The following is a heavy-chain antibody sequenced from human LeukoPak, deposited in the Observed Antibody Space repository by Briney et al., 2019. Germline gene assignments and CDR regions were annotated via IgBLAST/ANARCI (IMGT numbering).Heavy chain of an antibody. D-gene: IGHD4-17*01. CDR1: GFTFSSYA. CDR2: ISGSGGST. CDR3: AKLGGPRKHYGHFDY. Sequence: GGSLRLSCAASGFTFSSYAMSWVRQAPGKGLEWVSAISGSGGSTYYADSVKGWFTISRDNSKNTLYLQMNSLRAEDTAVYYCAKLGGPRKHYGHFDYWGQGTLVTVSS. J-gene: IGHJ4*02. V-gene: IGHV3-23*01.